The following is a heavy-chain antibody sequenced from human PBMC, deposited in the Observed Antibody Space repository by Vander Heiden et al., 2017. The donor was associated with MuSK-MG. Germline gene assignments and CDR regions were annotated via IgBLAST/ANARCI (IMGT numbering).Heavy chain of an antibody. CDR2: ISGSGGST. CDR1: GFTFSSYA. V-gene: IGHV3-23*01. Sequence: ASGFTFSSYAMSWVRQAPGKGLEWVSAISGSGGSTYYADSVKGRFTISRDNSKNTLYLQMNSLRAEDTAVYYCAKGEVGATRRRYYYYMDVWGQGTTVTISS. D-gene: IGHD1-26*01. CDR3: AKGEVGATRRRYYYYMDV. J-gene: IGHJ6*03.